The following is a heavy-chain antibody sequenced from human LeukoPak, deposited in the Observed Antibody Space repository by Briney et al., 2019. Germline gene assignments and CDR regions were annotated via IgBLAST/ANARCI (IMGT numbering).Heavy chain of an antibody. CDR2: IYHSGST. J-gene: IGHJ3*02. D-gene: IGHD3-9*01. CDR1: GGSISSSNW. CDR3: AREPYHDILTGYYKGGNAFDI. Sequence: SGTLSLTCAVSGGSISSSNWWSWVRQPPGKGLEWIGEIYHSGSTNYNPSLKSRVTISVDKSKNQFSLKLSSVTAADTAVYYCAREPYHDILTGYYKGGNAFDIWGQGTMVTVSS. V-gene: IGHV4-4*02.